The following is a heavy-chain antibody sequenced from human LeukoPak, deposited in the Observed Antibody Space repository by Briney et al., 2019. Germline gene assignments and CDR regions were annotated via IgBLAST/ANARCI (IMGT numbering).Heavy chain of an antibody. V-gene: IGHV3-30*18. CDR2: ISYDGSNK. CDR3: AKRADCSGGSCYSYGMDV. J-gene: IGHJ6*02. D-gene: IGHD2-15*01. Sequence: GGSLRLSCAASGFTFSSYSMHWVRQAPGKGLEWVAVISYDGSNKYYADSVKGRFTISRDNSKNTLYLQMNSLRAEDTAVYYCAKRADCSGGSCYSYGMDVWGQGTTVTVSS. CDR1: GFTFSSYS.